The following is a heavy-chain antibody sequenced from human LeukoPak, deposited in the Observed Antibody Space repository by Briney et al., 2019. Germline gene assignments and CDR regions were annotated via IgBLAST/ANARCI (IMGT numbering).Heavy chain of an antibody. D-gene: IGHD3-3*01. Sequence: QAGGSLRLSCAASRFTFSTYWMSWVRQAPGKGLEWVANIQQNGGEKYYVDSVKGRFTISRDNAKNSLYLQMNSLRAEDTAVYYCARGNYDLSSGGYYYYGMDVWGQGTTVTVSS. CDR2: IQQNGGEK. CDR3: ARGNYDLSSGGYYYYGMDV. V-gene: IGHV3-7*01. CDR1: RFTFSTYW. J-gene: IGHJ6*02.